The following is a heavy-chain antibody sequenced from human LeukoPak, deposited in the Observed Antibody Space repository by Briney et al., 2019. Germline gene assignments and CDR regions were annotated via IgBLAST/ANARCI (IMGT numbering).Heavy chain of an antibody. J-gene: IGHJ4*02. CDR3: AILISGDY. CDR2: ISGSGGST. Sequence: GGSLRLSCEVSGFTFTSYAMSWVRQAPGKGLEWVSTISGSGGSTYYADSVKGRFTISRDNSKNTLYLQMNSLRAEDTAVYYCAILISGDYWGQGTLVTVSS. D-gene: IGHD2/OR15-2a*01. CDR1: GFTFTSYA. V-gene: IGHV3-23*01.